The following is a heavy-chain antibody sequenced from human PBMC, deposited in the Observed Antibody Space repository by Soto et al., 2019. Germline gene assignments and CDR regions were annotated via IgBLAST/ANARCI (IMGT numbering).Heavy chain of an antibody. Sequence: SETLSLTCTVSGGSISSYYWSWIRQPPGKGLEWIGYIYYSGSTNYNPSLKSRVTISVDTSKNQFSLKLSSVTAADTAVYYCARVSIWYYFDYWGQGTLVTVSS. J-gene: IGHJ4*02. CDR3: ARVSIWYYFDY. D-gene: IGHD3-3*01. V-gene: IGHV4-59*01. CDR1: GGSISSYY. CDR2: IYYSGST.